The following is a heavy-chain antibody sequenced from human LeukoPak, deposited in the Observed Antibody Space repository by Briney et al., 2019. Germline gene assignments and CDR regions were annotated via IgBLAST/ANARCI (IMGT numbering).Heavy chain of an antibody. CDR2: VNWNGGST. CDR1: GFSFDDYG. D-gene: IGHD3-10*01. Sequence: GGSLRLSCAASGFSFDDYGMSWVRQAPGNGLEWVSGVNWNGGSTGYADSVKGRFTISRDNAKNSLYLQMNSLRAEDTALYYCARVLHVGSRSYYLDAFDIWGQGTMVTVSS. CDR3: ARVLHVGSRSYYLDAFDI. J-gene: IGHJ3*02. V-gene: IGHV3-20*04.